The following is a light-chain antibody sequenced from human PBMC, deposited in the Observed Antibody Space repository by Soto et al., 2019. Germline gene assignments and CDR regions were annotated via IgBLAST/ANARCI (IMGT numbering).Light chain of an antibody. CDR3: QQWT. CDR2: DAS. V-gene: IGKV1-5*01. Sequence: DIQMTQSPSTLSASVGDSVTITCRASQSISNWLAWYQVKPGKAPKVLIYDASTLQRGVPSRFSGTGSGTEFTRTISSLQPDDFAHHYCQQWTFGQGTKVDIK. CDR1: QSISNW. J-gene: IGKJ1*01.